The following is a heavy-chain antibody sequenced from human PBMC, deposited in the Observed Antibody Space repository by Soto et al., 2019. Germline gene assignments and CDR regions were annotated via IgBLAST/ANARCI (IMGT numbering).Heavy chain of an antibody. Sequence: PGGSLSLSCAASGFTFSAHSMNWVRQAPGKGLEWISYITSSSGTMYADSVKGRFTISRDNAKNSLYLQMNSLRAEDTAVYFCVGEVGFQLIYWGQGTLVTVSS. CDR3: VGEVGFQLIY. D-gene: IGHD2-2*01. CDR1: GFTFSAHS. V-gene: IGHV3-48*01. J-gene: IGHJ4*02. CDR2: ITSSSGT.